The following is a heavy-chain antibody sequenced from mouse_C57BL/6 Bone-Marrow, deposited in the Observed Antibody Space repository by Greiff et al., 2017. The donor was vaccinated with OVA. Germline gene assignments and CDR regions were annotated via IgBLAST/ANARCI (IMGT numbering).Heavy chain of an antibody. D-gene: IGHD1-1*01. V-gene: IGHV1-82*01. CDR2: IYPGDGDT. CDR3: ARTIPYYGSSYWYFDV. Sequence: QVQLKQSGPELVKPGASVKISCKASGYAFSSSWMNWVKQRTGKGLEWIGRIYPGDGDTNYNGKFKGKATLTADKSSSTAYMQLSSLTSEDSAVYFCARTIPYYGSSYWYFDVWGTGTTVTVSS. CDR1: GYAFSSSW. J-gene: IGHJ1*03.